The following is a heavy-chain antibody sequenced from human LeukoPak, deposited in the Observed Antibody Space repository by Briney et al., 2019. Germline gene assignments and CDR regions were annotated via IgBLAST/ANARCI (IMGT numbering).Heavy chain of an antibody. CDR1: GGSISSGSYY. J-gene: IGHJ4*02. Sequence: PSQTLSLTCTVSGGSISSGSYYWSWIRQPAGKGLEWIGRIYTSGSTNYNPSLKSRVTISVDTSKNQFSLKLSSVTAADTAVYYCARGYSSSYKGPRWFGYWGQGTLVTVSS. D-gene: IGHD6-13*01. CDR2: IYTSGST. CDR3: ARGYSSSYKGPRWFGY. V-gene: IGHV4-61*02.